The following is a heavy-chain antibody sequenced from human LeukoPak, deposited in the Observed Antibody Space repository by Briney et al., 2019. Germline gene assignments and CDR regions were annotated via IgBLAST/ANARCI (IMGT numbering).Heavy chain of an antibody. Sequence: KPSETLSFTCTVSGGSISSYYWSWIRQPPGKGLKWIGYIYASGSTNYNPSLKSRVTISVDTSKNHISLKLSSVTAADTAVYYCAIHHRSDYDFWSGHDAFDLWGQGTMVTVSS. CDR2: IYASGST. CDR3: AIHHRSDYDFWSGHDAFDL. J-gene: IGHJ3*01. D-gene: IGHD3-3*01. CDR1: GGSISSYY. V-gene: IGHV4-4*09.